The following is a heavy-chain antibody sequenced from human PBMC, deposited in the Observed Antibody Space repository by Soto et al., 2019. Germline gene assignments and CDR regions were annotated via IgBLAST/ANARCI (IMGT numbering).Heavy chain of an antibody. CDR1: RFTFSNYW. CDR3: SRDVVVGAKALNY. Sequence: PGGSLRLSCAASRFTFSNYWMTWVRQAPGKGLEWVANIKEDGSEKHYVDSEKGRFTISRDNAKNSLYLQMNSLRVEDTAVYFCSRDVVVGAKALNYWGQGALVTVSS. D-gene: IGHD2-15*01. V-gene: IGHV3-7*01. J-gene: IGHJ4*02. CDR2: IKEDGSEK.